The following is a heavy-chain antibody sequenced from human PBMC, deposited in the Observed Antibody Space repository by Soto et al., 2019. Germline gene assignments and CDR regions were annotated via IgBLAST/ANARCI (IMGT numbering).Heavy chain of an antibody. V-gene: IGHV5-51*01. J-gene: IGHJ6*02. CDR3: ARLSPTDYYYYYGMDV. CDR2: IYPGDSDT. Sequence: GESLKISCKGSGYSFTSYWIGWVRQMPGKGLEWMGIIYPGDSDTSYSPSFQGHVTISADKSISTAYLQWSSLKASDTAMYYCARLSPTDYYYYYGMDVWGQGTTVTVSS. D-gene: IGHD4-17*01. CDR1: GYSFTSYW.